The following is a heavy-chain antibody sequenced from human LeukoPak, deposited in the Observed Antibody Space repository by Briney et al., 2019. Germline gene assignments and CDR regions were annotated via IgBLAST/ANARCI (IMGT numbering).Heavy chain of an antibody. D-gene: IGHD4-17*01. CDR3: ARRRDFIPLYGDYAFDY. Sequence: ASVKVSCKASGGTFSSYAISWVRQAPGQGLEWMGGIIPIFGTANYAQKFQGRVTITADKSTSTAYMELSSLRSEDTAVYYCARRRDFIPLYGDYAFDYWGQGTLVTVSS. CDR2: IIPIFGTA. V-gene: IGHV1-69*06. CDR1: GGTFSSYA. J-gene: IGHJ4*02.